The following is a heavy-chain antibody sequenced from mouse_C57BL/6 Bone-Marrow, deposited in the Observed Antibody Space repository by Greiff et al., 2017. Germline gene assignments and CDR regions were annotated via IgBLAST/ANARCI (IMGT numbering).Heavy chain of an antibody. J-gene: IGHJ2*01. Sequence: VMLVESGAELVRPGTSVKMSCKASGYTFTNYWIGWAKQRPGHGLEWIGDIYPGGGYTNYNEKFKGKATLTADKSSSTAYMQFSSLTSEDSAIYYCARTYYYCDYWGQGTTLTVSS. CDR1: GYTFTNYW. D-gene: IGHD2-10*01. CDR3: ARTYYYCDY. CDR2: IYPGGGYT. V-gene: IGHV1-63*01.